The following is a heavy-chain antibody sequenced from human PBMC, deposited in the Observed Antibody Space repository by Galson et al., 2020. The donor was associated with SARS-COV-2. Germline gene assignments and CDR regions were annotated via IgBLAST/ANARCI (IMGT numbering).Heavy chain of an antibody. J-gene: IGHJ6*02. D-gene: IGHD3-16*01. CDR3: AEGGDAYIRVYYDYYCGMDV. CDR2: INPNTGGT. V-gene: IGHV1-2*02. Sequence: VSVKVSCKASGYRFTGYYIHWVRQAPGQGLEYIGWINPNTGGTNFAQSFQGRVTMIRETSIGPAYMELGSVSADDTAVFFCAEGGDAYIRVYYDYYCGMDVWGQGATVNVSS. CDR1: GYRFTGYY.